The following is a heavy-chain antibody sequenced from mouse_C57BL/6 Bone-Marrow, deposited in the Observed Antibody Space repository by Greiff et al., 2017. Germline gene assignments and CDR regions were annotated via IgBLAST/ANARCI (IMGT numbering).Heavy chain of an antibody. J-gene: IGHJ4*01. D-gene: IGHD1-1*01. Sequence: EVHLVESGPGLVKPSQSLSLPCSVTGYSITSGYYWNWIRQFPGNKLEWMGYISYDGSNHYNPSLKNRISITRDTSKNQVFLKLNSVTTEDTATYYCARYGSSSYYAMDYWGQGTSVTVSS. CDR3: ARYGSSSYYAMDY. V-gene: IGHV3-6*01. CDR1: GYSITSGYY. CDR2: ISYDGSN.